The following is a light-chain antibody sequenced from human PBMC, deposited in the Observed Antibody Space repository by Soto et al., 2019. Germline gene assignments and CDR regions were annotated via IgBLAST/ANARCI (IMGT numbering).Light chain of an antibody. Sequence: EIGLPQSQCTLSLSPGGRSTLSCIASQSISDTLAWYQQKPGQAPRLLIYGASKRATGFPARFSGSGSGTDFTLTISRLEPEDFAVYYCQQYGSSPPLTFGGGTKVDI. CDR2: GAS. V-gene: IGKV3-20*01. J-gene: IGKJ4*01. CDR3: QQYGSSPPLT. CDR1: QSISDT.